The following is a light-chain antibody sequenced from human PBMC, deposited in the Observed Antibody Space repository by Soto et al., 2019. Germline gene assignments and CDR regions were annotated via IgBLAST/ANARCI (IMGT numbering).Light chain of an antibody. CDR2: EVT. V-gene: IGLV2-8*01. J-gene: IGLJ1*01. CDR3: MSYVGSNIFV. CDR1: SGDVGGYYY. Sequence: QSVLTQPPSASGSPGQSVTISCTGTSGDVGGYYYVSWYQHHPGKVPKLIIYEVTKRPSGVPDRFSGSKSGNTASLTVSGLQAEYEADYYCMSYVGSNIFVFGSGTNFAVL.